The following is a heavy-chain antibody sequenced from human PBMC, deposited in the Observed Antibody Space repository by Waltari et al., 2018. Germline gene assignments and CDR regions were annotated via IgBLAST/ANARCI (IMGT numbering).Heavy chain of an antibody. CDR3: AKAPNDYGDSHWYFDL. CDR2: ISGSGGST. CDR1: GFTFSSYA. D-gene: IGHD4-17*01. J-gene: IGHJ2*01. V-gene: IGHV3-23*01. Sequence: LSCAASGFTFSSYAMSWVRQAPGKGLEWVSAISGSGGSTYYADSVKGRFTISRDNSKNTLYLQMNSLRAEDTAVYYCAKAPNDYGDSHWYFDLWGRGTLVTVSS.